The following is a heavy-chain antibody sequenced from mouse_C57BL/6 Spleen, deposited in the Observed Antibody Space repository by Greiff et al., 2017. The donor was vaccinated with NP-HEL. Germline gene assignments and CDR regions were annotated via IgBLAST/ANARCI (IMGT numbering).Heavy chain of an antibody. CDR2: IDPETGGT. J-gene: IGHJ2*01. CDR3: TRGGDFDY. Sequence: VQLQESGAELVRPGASVTLSCKASGYTFTDYGMHWVKQTPVHGLEWIGAIDPETGGTAYNQKFKGKAILTADKSSSTAYMELRSLTSEDSAVYYCTRGGDFDYWGQGTTLTVSS. V-gene: IGHV1-15*01. CDR1: GYTFTDYG.